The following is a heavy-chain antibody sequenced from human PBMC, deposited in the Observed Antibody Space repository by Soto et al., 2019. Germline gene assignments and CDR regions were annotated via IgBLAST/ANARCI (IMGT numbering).Heavy chain of an antibody. CDR2: IYYSGST. V-gene: IGHV4-31*03. J-gene: IGHJ5*01. Sequence: QVQLQESGPGLVKPSQTLSLTCSVSGGSISSGGYYWSWIRQHPEKGLEWIGYIYYSGSTNYTPSLKSRVIISVDTSSNRFSLALRSVTAADTAIFNSARHSASWQWFDYWCQGTLVTVSS. CDR1: GGSISSGGYY. CDR3: ARHSASWQWFDY. D-gene: IGHD1-26*01.